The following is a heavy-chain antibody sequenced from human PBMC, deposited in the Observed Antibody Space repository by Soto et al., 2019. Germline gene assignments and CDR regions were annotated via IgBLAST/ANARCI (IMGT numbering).Heavy chain of an antibody. V-gene: IGHV3-23*01. CDR3: AKDCCCVSNSCFLDH. CDR2: ISNSGGNT. Sequence: GGSLRLSCAASGFSFNNDAMSWVLQAPGKGLEWVSAISNSGGNTYYGDSVKGRFTISRDNSKNALDLQMSSLRVEDTALYYCAKDCCCVSNSCFLDHWGQGTLFTVSS. J-gene: IGHJ4*02. CDR1: GFSFNNDA. D-gene: IGHD2-2*01.